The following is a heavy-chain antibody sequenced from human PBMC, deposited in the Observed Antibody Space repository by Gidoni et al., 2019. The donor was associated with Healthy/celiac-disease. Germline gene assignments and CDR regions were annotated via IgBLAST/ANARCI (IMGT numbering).Heavy chain of an antibody. D-gene: IGHD6-19*01. CDR2: ISGSGGST. CDR3: AKDFHEQWLVLFGAFDI. CDR1: GFTFSSYA. J-gene: IGHJ3*02. Sequence: EVQLLESGGGLVQPGGSLRLSCAASGFTFSSYAMSWVRQAPGKGLEWVSAISGSGGSTYYADSVKGRFTISRDNSKNTLYLQMNSLRAEDTAVYYCAKDFHEQWLVLFGAFDIWGQGTMVTVSS. V-gene: IGHV3-23*01.